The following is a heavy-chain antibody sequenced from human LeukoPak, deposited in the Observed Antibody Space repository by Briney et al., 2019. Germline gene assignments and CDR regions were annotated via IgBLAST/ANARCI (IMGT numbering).Heavy chain of an antibody. CDR1: GGSISSGGYS. D-gene: IGHD3-22*01. Sequence: SQTLSLTCAVSGGSISSGGYSWSWIRQPPGKGLEWIGEINHSGSTNYNPSLKSRVTISVDTSKNQFSLKLSSVTAADTAVYYCATEIVVVPLDAFDIWGQGTMVTVSS. J-gene: IGHJ3*02. V-gene: IGHV4-30-2*01. CDR2: INHSGST. CDR3: ATEIVVVPLDAFDI.